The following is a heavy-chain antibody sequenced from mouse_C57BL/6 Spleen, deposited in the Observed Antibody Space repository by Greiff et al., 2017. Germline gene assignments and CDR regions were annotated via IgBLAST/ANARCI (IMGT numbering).Heavy chain of an antibody. CDR1: GYTFTDYE. J-gene: IGHJ3*01. Sequence: QVQLKESGAELVRPGASVTLSCKASGYTFTDYEMHWVKQTPVHGLEWIGAIDPETGGTAYNQKFKGKAILTADKSSSTAYMELRSLTSEDSAVYYCTKQRVVYYDFAYWGQGTLVTVSA. V-gene: IGHV1-15*01. D-gene: IGHD2-4*01. CDR3: TKQRVVYYDFAY. CDR2: IDPETGGT.